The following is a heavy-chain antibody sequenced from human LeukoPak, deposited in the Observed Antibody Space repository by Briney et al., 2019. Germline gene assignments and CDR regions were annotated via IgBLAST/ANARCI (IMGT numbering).Heavy chain of an antibody. D-gene: IGHD3-22*01. V-gene: IGHV1-18*01. CDR3: ARGGSYDTLPYYFDY. CDR1: GYTFTSYG. CDR2: ISAYTGNT. J-gene: IGHJ4*02. Sequence: ASVTVSCKASGYTFTSYGIIWVRQAPGQGLEWMGWISAYTGNTDYAQKLQGRVTMTTDTSTSTAYMELRSLRSDDTGMYYCARGGSYDTLPYYFDYWGQGTLVTVSS.